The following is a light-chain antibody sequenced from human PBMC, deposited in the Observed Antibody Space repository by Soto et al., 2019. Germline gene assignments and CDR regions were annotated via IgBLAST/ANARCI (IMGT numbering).Light chain of an antibody. V-gene: IGLV2-23*02. J-gene: IGLJ7*01. CDR1: SSDVGSYKL. CDR2: EVS. Sequence: QSAMTQPASVSGSPGQSITISCTGTSSDVGSYKLVSWYQQHPGKAPKLMISEVSKRPSGISDRFSGSKSGSTASLTISGLQAEDEADYYCCSYAGTSTHTVFRGCTQLTVL. CDR3: CSYAGTSTHTV.